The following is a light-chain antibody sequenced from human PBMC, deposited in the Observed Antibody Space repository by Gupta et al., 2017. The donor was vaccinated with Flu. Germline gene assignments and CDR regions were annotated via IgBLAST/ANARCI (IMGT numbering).Light chain of an antibody. CDR3: QVWDSSSDHFV. J-gene: IGLJ1*01. Sequence: SYVLTQPPSVSVAPGQTARITCGGDDIGRKRVHWYQQRPGQAPMVVVYDDAKRPSGIPERFSGSNSGNTATLTISRVEAGDEADYYCQVWDSSSDHFVFGSGTKVTGL. CDR2: DDA. V-gene: IGLV3-21*02. CDR1: DIGRKR.